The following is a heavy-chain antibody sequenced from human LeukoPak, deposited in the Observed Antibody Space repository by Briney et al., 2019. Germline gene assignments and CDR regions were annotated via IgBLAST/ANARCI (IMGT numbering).Heavy chain of an antibody. Sequence: PGGSLRLSCAASGFTIVSYAMHWVRQAPGKGLEWVANIKQDGGEKYYLESVRGRFTISRDNAKNSLFLQMNSLRAEDTAVYYCARGAYGPGSFPFDCWGQGTLVTVSS. D-gene: IGHD3-10*01. CDR3: ARGAYGPGSFPFDC. V-gene: IGHV3-7*01. J-gene: IGHJ4*02. CDR2: IKQDGGEK. CDR1: GFTIVSYA.